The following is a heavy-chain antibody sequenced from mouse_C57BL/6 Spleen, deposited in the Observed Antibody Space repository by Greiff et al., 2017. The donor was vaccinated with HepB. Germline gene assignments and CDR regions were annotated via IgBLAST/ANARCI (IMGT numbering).Heavy chain of an antibody. J-gene: IGHJ2*01. V-gene: IGHV1-81*01. CDR2: IYPRSGNT. D-gene: IGHD1-1*01. CDR3: ARIITTVVDPYYFDY. CDR1: GYTFTSYG. Sequence: HVQLQQSGAELARPGASVKLSCKASGYTFTSYGISWVKQRTGQGLEWIGEIYPRSGNTYYNEKFKGKATLTADKSSSTAYMELRSLTSEDSAVYFCARIITTVVDPYYFDYWGQGTTLTVSS.